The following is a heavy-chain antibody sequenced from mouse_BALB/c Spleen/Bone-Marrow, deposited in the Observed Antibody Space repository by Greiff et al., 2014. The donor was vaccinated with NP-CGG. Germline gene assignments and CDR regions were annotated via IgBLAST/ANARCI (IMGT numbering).Heavy chain of an antibody. J-gene: IGHJ4*01. D-gene: IGHD2-3*01. CDR2: INPFNSDT. V-gene: IGHV1-37*01. CDR3: GRWGDGYYYAMDY. Sequence: EVQLQQSGPDLVKPGASVKLSCKASGYSFTGYFLNWVRQSHGKSLEWIGRINPFNSDTFYNQKFKGKATLTVDKSSTTAHMELLSLTSEDSAVYYCGRWGDGYYYAMDYWGQGTSVTVSS. CDR1: GYSFTGYF.